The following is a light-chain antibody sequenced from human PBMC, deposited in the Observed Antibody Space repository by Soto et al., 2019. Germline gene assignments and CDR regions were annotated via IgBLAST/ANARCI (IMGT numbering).Light chain of an antibody. J-gene: IGLJ1*01. CDR2: EVR. V-gene: IGLV2-18*01. Sequence: QSVLTQPPSVSGSPGQSVTISCTGTSSDVGRYNRVSWYQQPPGTAPKLLIYEVRNRPSGVPDRFSGSRSANTASPTISGLQAEDEADYYCSLFTTNSTFVFGAGTKVTVL. CDR3: SLFTTNSTFV. CDR1: SSDVGRYNR.